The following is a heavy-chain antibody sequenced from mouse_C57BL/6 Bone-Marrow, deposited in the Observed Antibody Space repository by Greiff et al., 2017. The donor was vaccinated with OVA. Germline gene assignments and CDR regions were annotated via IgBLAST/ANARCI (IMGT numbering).Heavy chain of an antibody. CDR2: ISYDGSN. Sequence: EVQLQESGPGLVKPSQSLSLTCSVTGYSITRGYYWNWIRQFPGNKLEWMGYISYDGSNNYNPSLKNRISITRDTSKNQFFLKLNSVTTEDTATYYCARVPRWYFDVWGTGTTVTVSS. V-gene: IGHV3-6*01. CDR1: GYSITRGYY. CDR3: ARVPRWYFDV. J-gene: IGHJ1*03.